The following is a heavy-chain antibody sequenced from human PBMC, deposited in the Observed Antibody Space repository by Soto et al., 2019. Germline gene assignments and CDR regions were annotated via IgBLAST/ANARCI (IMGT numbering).Heavy chain of an antibody. D-gene: IGHD2-15*01. CDR3: ARDQGGGSCYSCYYFAMDV. Sequence: ESGGGLVQPGGSLRLSCAASGFYFSDYNMNWVRQAPGKGLEWVSYISSSASTKYYADSVKGRFTISRDNAKNSLYLQMNSLGAEDTAVYYCARDQGGGSCYSCYYFAMDVWGQGTTVTVSS. J-gene: IGHJ6*02. CDR1: GFYFSDYN. CDR2: ISSSASTK. V-gene: IGHV3-48*01.